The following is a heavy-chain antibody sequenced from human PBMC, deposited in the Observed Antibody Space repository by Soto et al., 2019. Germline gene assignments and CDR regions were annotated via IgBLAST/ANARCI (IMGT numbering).Heavy chain of an antibody. CDR2: ISSSSSYI. CDR3: ATYDSSGYRTRVFDY. Sequence: GGSLRLSCAASGFTFSSYSMNCVRQAPGKGLEWVSSISSSSSYIYYADSVKGRFTISRDNAKNSLYLQMNSLRAEDTAVYYCATYDSSGYRTRVFDYWGQGTLVTVSS. J-gene: IGHJ4*02. CDR1: GFTFSSYS. V-gene: IGHV3-21*01. D-gene: IGHD3-22*01.